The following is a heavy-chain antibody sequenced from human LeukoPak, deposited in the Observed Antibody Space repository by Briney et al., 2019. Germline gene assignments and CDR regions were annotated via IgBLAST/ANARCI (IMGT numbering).Heavy chain of an antibody. Sequence: SVKVSCKASGYTLTDYYMHWVRQAPGQGLEWMGRINPNSGGTNYAQKFQGRVTMTRDTSISTVYMELSRLRSDDTAVYYCARVGYYESSGYYEYWGQGTLVTVSS. CDR3: ARVGYYESSGYYEY. J-gene: IGHJ4*02. V-gene: IGHV1-2*06. CDR1: GYTLTDYY. D-gene: IGHD3-22*01. CDR2: INPNSGGT.